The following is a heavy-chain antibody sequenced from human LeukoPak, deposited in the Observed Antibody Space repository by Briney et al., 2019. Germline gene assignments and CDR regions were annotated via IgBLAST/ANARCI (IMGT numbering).Heavy chain of an antibody. CDR2: ISYDGSNK. CDR1: GFTFSSYG. Sequence: GGSLRLSCAASGFTFSSYGMHWVRQAPGKGLEWVAVISYDGSNKYYADSVKGRFTISRDNSKNTLYLQMNSLKTEDTAVYYCTTGWSMGIDDYWGQGTLVTVSS. J-gene: IGHJ4*02. CDR3: TTGWSMGIDDY. D-gene: IGHD7-27*01. V-gene: IGHV3-30*03.